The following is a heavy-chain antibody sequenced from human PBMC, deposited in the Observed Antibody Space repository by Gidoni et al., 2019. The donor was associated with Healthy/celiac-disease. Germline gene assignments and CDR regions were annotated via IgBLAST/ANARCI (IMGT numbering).Heavy chain of an antibody. CDR3: ARVSDWGRGWFDP. V-gene: IGHV4-4*07. D-gene: IGHD7-27*01. CDR2: IYTSGST. Sequence: QVQLQESGPRLVKPSETLTLTCTVSVGSSSSYYWSWIRQPAGKGLEWSGRIYTSGSTTYNPSIKSRVTMSVDTSKNQFSLKLSSVTAAETAVYYFARVSDWGRGWFDPWGQGTLVTVSS. J-gene: IGHJ5*02. CDR1: VGSSSSYY.